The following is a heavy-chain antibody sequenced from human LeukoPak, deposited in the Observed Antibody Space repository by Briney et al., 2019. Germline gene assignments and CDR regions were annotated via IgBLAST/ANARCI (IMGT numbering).Heavy chain of an antibody. CDR2: ISWNSGSI. V-gene: IGHV3-9*01. J-gene: IGHJ2*01. CDR1: GFDFSTC. Sequence: GGSLGLSCVASGFDFSTCMNWVRQAPGKGLEWVSGISWNSGSIGYADSVKGRFTISRDNAKNSLYLQMNSLRAEDTAVYYCARDYFSRAALLGYFDLWGRGTLVTVSS. D-gene: IGHD2-15*01. CDR3: ARDYFSRAALLGYFDL.